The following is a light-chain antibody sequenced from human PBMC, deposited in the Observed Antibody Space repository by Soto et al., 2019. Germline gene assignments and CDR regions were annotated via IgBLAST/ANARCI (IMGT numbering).Light chain of an antibody. CDR3: QQYNTYPT. CDR2: HAS. Sequence: DLQMTQSPSTLSASIGDRVTIACRASQGISNWLAWYQQKPGKAPKLLIFHASSLEGGVPSRFSGSGSGTEFTLTISSLQSDDFATYYCQQYNTYPTFGQGTRVEIK. V-gene: IGKV1-5*01. J-gene: IGKJ1*01. CDR1: QGISNW.